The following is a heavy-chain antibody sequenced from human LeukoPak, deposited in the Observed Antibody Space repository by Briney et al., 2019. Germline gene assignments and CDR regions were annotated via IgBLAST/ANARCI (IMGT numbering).Heavy chain of an antibody. CDR3: ARESDDFYDYGMDV. CDR2: IYHSGST. D-gene: IGHD3-3*01. CDR1: GGSISSGGYS. Sequence: PSETLSLTCAVSGGSISSGGYSWSWIRQPPGKGLEWIGYIYHSGSTYYNPSLKSRVTISVDRSKNQFSLKLSSVTAAGTAVYYCARESDDFYDYGMDVWGQGTTVTVSS. J-gene: IGHJ6*02. V-gene: IGHV4-30-2*01.